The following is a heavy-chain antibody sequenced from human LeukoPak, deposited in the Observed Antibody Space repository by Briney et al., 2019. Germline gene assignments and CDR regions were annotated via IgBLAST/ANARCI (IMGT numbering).Heavy chain of an antibody. CDR1: GFAFSNYW. Sequence: GGSLRLSCAASGFAFSNYWMHWLRQAPGKELVWVPRINSNGRSTSYADSVKGRFTISRDNAKNAVYLQMNSLRAEDTAVYYCASTYDYDSSGYYPFDYWGQGTRVTVSS. D-gene: IGHD3-22*01. V-gene: IGHV3-74*01. J-gene: IGHJ4*02. CDR3: ASTYDYDSSGYYPFDY. CDR2: INSNGRST.